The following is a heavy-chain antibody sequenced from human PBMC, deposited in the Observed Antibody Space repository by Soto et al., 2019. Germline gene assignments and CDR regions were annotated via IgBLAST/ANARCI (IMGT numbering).Heavy chain of an antibody. Sequence: EAQMVESGGGLVQPGGSLRLSCEASGFAFSRYWVHWVRQAPGEGLMWVARIDNSGTTTSYADSVRGRITVSRDDARKMMHLQLSSLSAEDTAIYDCVSDRGWFGDEEFDLWGQGTLVTVSS. V-gene: IGHV3-74*01. CDR1: GFAFSRYW. CDR2: IDNSGTTT. D-gene: IGHD3-10*01. CDR3: VSDRGWFGDEEFDL. J-gene: IGHJ5*02.